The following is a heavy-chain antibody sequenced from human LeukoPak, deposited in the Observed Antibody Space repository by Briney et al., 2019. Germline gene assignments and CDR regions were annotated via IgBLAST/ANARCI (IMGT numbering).Heavy chain of an antibody. J-gene: IGHJ4*02. CDR1: GGSISSSSYY. CDR2: IYYSGST. CDR3: ASGDYDFWSGYYYYFDY. D-gene: IGHD3-3*01. V-gene: IGHV4-39*01. Sequence: KTSETLSLACTVSGGSISSSSYYWGWIRQPPGKGLEWIGSIYYSGSTYYNPSLKSRVTISVDTSKNQFSLKLSSVTAADTAVYYCASGDYDFWSGYYYYFDYWGQGTLVTVSS.